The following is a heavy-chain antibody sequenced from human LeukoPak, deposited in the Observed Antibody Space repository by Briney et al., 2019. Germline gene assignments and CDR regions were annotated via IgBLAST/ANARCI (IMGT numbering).Heavy chain of an antibody. CDR1: GFTFSDHY. J-gene: IGHJ3*02. V-gene: IGHV3-72*01. D-gene: IGHD3-22*01. Sequence: GGSLRLSCAASGFTFSDHYMDWVRQAPGKGLERVGRIINKAKSYTTEYAASVKGRFTISRDDSKNSLYLQMNSLKTEDTAVYYCARVGDYYDSNGYSVDAFDIWGQGTMVTVS. CDR3: ARVGDYYDSNGYSVDAFDI. CDR2: IINKAKSYTT.